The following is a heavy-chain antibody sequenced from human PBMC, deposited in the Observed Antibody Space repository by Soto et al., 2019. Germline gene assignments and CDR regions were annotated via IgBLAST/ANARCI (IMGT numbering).Heavy chain of an antibody. V-gene: IGHV3-30-3*01. CDR2: ISYDGSNK. D-gene: IGHD1-26*01. J-gene: IGHJ4*02. CDR3: ARDPGVVGATIPGPEVFDY. CDR1: GFTFSSYA. Sequence: GGSLRLSCAASGFTFSSYAMHWVRQAPGKGLEWVAVISYDGSNKYYADSVKGRFTISRDNSKNTLYLQMNSLRAEDTTVYYCARDPGVVGATIPGPEVFDYWGQGTLVTVSS.